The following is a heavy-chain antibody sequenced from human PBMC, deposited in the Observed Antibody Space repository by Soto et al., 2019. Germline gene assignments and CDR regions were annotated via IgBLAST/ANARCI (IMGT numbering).Heavy chain of an antibody. J-gene: IGHJ3*02. CDR1: GYTFSNFG. CDR2: ISAHNGNT. CDR3: ARVTMMFAGGNAFDI. D-gene: IGHD3-22*01. V-gene: IGHV1-18*04. Sequence: ASVKVSCKASGYTFSNFGITWVRQAPGQGLEWMGWISAHNGNTNYAKKFQDRVTMTTDTSTNTAYMELRNLRSDDTAVYFCARVTMMFAGGNAFDIWGKGTMVTVSS.